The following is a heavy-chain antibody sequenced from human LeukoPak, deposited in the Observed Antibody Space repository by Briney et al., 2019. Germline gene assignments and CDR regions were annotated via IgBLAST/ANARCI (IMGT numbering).Heavy chain of an antibody. CDR1: GYSISSGYY. V-gene: IGHV4-38-2*02. D-gene: IGHD1-7*01. CDR2: IYHSGST. Sequence: SETLSLTCTVSGYSISSGYYWGWIRQPPGKGLEWIGSIYHSGSTYYNPSLKSRVTMSVDTSKNQFSLKLSSVTAADTAVYYCARAGTTNNWFDPWGQGTLDTVSS. CDR3: ARAGTTNNWFDP. J-gene: IGHJ5*02.